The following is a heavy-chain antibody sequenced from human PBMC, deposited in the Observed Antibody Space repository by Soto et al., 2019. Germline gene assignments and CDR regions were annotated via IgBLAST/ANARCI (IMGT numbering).Heavy chain of an antibody. CDR3: AKDKSYYDFWSGYRRDAFDI. J-gene: IGHJ3*02. CDR1: GFTFSSYA. V-gene: IGHV3-23*01. D-gene: IGHD3-3*01. Sequence: EVQLLESGGGLVQPGGSLRLSCAASGFTFSSYAMSWVRQAPGKGLEWVSAISGSGGSTYYADSVKGRFTISRDNSKNTLYLQMTSLRAEDTAVYYCAKDKSYYDFWSGYRRDAFDIWGQGTMVTVSS. CDR2: ISGSGGST.